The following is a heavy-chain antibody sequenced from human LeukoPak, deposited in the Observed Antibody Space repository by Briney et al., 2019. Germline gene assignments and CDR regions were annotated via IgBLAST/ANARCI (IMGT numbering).Heavy chain of an antibody. CDR3: ARHRPFVSFSSSGVADRPIDY. CDR1: GGSISSSSYY. J-gene: IGHJ4*02. Sequence: SETLSLTCTVSGGSISSSSYYWGWIRQPPGKGLEWIGSIYYSGSTYYNPSLKSRVTISVDTSKNQFSLKLSSVTAADTAVYYCARHRPFVSFSSSGVADRPIDYWGQGTLVTVSS. CDR2: IYYSGST. D-gene: IGHD6-6*01. V-gene: IGHV4-39*01.